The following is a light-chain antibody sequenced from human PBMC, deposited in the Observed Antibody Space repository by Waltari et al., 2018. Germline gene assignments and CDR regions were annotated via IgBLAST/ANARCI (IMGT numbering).Light chain of an antibody. Sequence: DNVVTQSPLSLPVTPGEPATISCRSSQSLLHSNGYNYLEWYVQRPGQSPQLRIYLGSTRAPGVPDRFSGSGSGTDFTLKISRVEAEDVGVYYCMQALQTWAFGQGTKVEIK. V-gene: IGKV2-28*01. CDR3: MQALQTWA. CDR2: LGS. J-gene: IGKJ1*01. CDR1: QSLLHSNGYNY.